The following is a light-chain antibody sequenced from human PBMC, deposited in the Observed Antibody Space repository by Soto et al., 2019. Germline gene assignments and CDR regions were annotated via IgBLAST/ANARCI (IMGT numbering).Light chain of an antibody. CDR3: QQTYSNRLS. V-gene: IGKV1-39*01. CDR2: ASS. CDR1: QSISIF. Sequence: DIQMTQSPSSLSASVGDRVTITCRASQSISIFVNWYQQKGGKAPKLLIHASSTLQSGVPSRFSGTGSGTDFTLTISDLQPEDCATYYCQQTYSNRLSFGGGTKVEMK. J-gene: IGKJ4*01.